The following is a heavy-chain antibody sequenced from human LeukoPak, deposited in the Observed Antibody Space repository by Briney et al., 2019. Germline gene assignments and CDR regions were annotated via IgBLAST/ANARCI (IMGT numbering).Heavy chain of an antibody. J-gene: IGHJ4*02. Sequence: GGSLRLSCAASGFTFPNYVMSWVRQAPGKGLEWVSVIYGGGSTFYADSVKGRSTISRDNSQNTMYLQMNGLRAEDTAVYYCATWPGAWYGEDYWGQGTLVTVSS. CDR1: GFTFPNYV. CDR2: IYGGGST. CDR3: ATWPGAWYGEDY. D-gene: IGHD3-10*01. V-gene: IGHV3-53*01.